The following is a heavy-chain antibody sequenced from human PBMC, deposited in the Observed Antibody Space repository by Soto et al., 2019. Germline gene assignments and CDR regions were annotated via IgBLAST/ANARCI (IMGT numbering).Heavy chain of an antibody. CDR2: ISTTGSTI. V-gene: IGHV3-11*01. J-gene: IGHJ4*02. CDR1: RFTFSDYN. CDR3: ARRSQLDY. Sequence: GSLRLSFAASRFTFSDYNINWIRQAPLKGLEWVSYISTTGSTIYYADSVKGRFTISRDNTKNSLYLQVDSLRAEDTAVYYCARRSQLDYWGQGTLVTVSS.